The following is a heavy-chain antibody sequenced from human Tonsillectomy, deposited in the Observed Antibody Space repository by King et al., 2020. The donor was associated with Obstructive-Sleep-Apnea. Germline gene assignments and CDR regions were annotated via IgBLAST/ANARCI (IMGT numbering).Heavy chain of an antibody. CDR2: ISRSSSYT. CDR1: GFTFSDYY. V-gene: IGHV3-11*06. Sequence: VQLVESGGGLVKPGGSLRLSCAASGFTFSDYYMSWIRQAPGKGLEWVSYISRSSSYTNYADSVKGRFTISRDNAKNSLYLQMNSLRAEDTAVYYCARDGDYAGGTWFDPWGQGTLVTVSS. CDR3: ARDGDYAGGTWFDP. J-gene: IGHJ5*02. D-gene: IGHD4-17*01.